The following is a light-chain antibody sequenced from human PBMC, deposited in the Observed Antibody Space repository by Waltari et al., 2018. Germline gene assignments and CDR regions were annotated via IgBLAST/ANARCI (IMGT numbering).Light chain of an antibody. CDR3: NSYTSSSSLDGSVV. Sequence: QSALTQPASVSGSPGPSITLPCTGTNTDVGAYNYVSWFPQPPGKAPKLILYEVSNRPSGVSNRFSGSKSGNTASLTISGLQAEDEADYYCNSYTSSSSLDGSVVFGGGTKVTVL. J-gene: IGLJ2*01. V-gene: IGLV2-14*01. CDR1: NTDVGAYNY. CDR2: EVS.